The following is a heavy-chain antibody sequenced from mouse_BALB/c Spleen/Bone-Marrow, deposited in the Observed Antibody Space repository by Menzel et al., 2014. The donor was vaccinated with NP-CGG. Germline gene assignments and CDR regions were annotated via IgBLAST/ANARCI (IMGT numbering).Heavy chain of an antibody. Sequence: EVQRVESGGDLVKPGGSLKLSCVAPGFTFSSYGMSWVRQTPDKRLEWVATISSGGSFPHYPASVKGRFTISRDNAKSTLYLQMSSLNSEDTAMYYCTRRPLQANSYFDCWGQGTTLTVSS. V-gene: IGHV5-6*01. CDR2: ISSGGSFP. CDR3: TRRPLQANSYFDC. CDR1: GFTFSSYG. D-gene: IGHD3-2*02. J-gene: IGHJ2*01.